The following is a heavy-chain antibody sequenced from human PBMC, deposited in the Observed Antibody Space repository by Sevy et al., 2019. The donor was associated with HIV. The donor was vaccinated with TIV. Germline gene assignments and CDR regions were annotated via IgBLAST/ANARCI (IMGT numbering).Heavy chain of an antibody. CDR3: SRDGGTMTTPGAFDI. V-gene: IGHV4-30-2*01. CDR2: IYHSGNT. J-gene: IGHJ3*02. Sequence: SDTLSLTCAVSGGSIRSGVYSWNWIRQPPGKGLEWIGYIYHSGNTYYNPSLKGRVTISIDTSKNQFSLKMSSVTAADTAIYYCSRDGGTMTTPGAFDIWGQGAMVTVS. CDR1: GGSIRSGVYS. D-gene: IGHD4-17*01.